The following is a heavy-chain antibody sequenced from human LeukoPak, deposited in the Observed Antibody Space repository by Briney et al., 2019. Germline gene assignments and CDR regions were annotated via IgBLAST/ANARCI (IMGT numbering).Heavy chain of an antibody. V-gene: IGHV1-8*02. J-gene: IGHJ3*02. CDR2: MSPNSGNT. CDR1: GYTFTGFY. CDR3: ASPHGSGSYSDAFDI. Sequence: ASVKVSCKASGYTFTGFYIHWVRQATGQGLEWMGWMSPNSGNTGYAQKFQGRVTMTRSTSMSTAYMELSSLKSEDTAVYYCASPHGSGSYSDAFDIWGQGTMVTVSS. D-gene: IGHD1-26*01.